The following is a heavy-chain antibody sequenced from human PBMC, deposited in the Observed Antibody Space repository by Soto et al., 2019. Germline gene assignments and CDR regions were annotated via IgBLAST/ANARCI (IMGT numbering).Heavy chain of an antibody. CDR1: GGSVSSGSYY. V-gene: IGHV4-61*01. CDR2: IYYSGST. CDR3: ARDPRDGYKSYYYYYGMDV. Sequence: SETLSLTCTVSGGSVSSGSYYWSWIRQPPGKGLEWIGYIYYSGSTNYNPSLKSQVTISVDTSKNQFSLKLSSVTAADTAVYYCARDPRDGYKSYYYYYGMDVWGQGTTVTVSS. D-gene: IGHD5-12*01. J-gene: IGHJ6*02.